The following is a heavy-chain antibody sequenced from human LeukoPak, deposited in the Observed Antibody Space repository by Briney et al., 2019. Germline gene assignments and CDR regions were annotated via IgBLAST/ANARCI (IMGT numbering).Heavy chain of an antibody. CDR2: ISYDGSNK. CDR3: AKELYSTTWYDR. Sequence: GRSLRLSCAASGFTFSSYGMHWVRQAPGKGLEWVEVISYDGSNKYYGDSVKGRFTISRDNSMNTLDLQMNSLRAEDTAVYFCAKELYSTTWYDRWGQGTLVTVSS. J-gene: IGHJ5*02. D-gene: IGHD6-13*01. CDR1: GFTFSSYG. V-gene: IGHV3-30*18.